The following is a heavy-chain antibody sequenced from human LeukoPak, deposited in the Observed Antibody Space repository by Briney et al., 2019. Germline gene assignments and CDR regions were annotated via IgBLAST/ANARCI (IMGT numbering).Heavy chain of an antibody. CDR1: GFTFSSYG. J-gene: IGHJ3*02. CDR3: ANPGEYAFDI. V-gene: IGHV3-7*01. Sequence: GGSLRLSCAASGFTFSSYGMTWVRQAPGKGLEWVASINPDGSDKYYVDSVKGRFTISKDNAKNSLYLQMNSLRADDTAVYYCANPGEYAFDIWGQGSMVTVSS. D-gene: IGHD3-10*01. CDR2: INPDGSDK.